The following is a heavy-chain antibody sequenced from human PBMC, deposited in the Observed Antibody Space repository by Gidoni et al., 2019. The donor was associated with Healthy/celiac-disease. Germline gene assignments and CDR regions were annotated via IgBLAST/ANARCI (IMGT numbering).Heavy chain of an antibody. CDR3: ARGGSGYCSSTSCYAGDY. V-gene: IGHV1-18*04. CDR2: ISDYNGNT. D-gene: IGHD2-2*01. Sequence: QVQLVQSAAEVKKPGASVKVSCKASGYTFTSYGISWVRQATGQGLEWMGWISDYNGNTNYAQNLQGKLTMTTDTSTSTAYMELRSLRSDDTAVYYCARGGSGYCSSTSCYAGDYWGQGTLVTVSS. J-gene: IGHJ4*02. CDR1: GYTFTSYG.